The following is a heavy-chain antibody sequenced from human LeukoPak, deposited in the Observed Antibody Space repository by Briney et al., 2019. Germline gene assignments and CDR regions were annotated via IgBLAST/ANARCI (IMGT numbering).Heavy chain of an antibody. CDR1: GGTFSSYA. Sequence: SVKVSCKASGGTFSSYAISWVRQAPGQGLEWMGGIIPIFGTANYAQKFQGRVTITADESTSTAYMELSSLRSENTAVYYCAGVVVPAAISDYYYYYMDVWGKGTTVTVSS. J-gene: IGHJ6*03. CDR3: AGVVVPAAISDYYYYYMDV. D-gene: IGHD2-2*01. V-gene: IGHV1-69*01. CDR2: IIPIFGTA.